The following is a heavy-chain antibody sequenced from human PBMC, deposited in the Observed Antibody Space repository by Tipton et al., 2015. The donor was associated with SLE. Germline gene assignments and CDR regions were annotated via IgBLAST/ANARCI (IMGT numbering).Heavy chain of an antibody. CDR1: GDSISSPYW. CDR3: ARGHERHYDSPNFDI. J-gene: IGHJ3*02. D-gene: IGHD5-12*01. Sequence: TLSLTCAVSGDSISSPYWWSWVRQSPGKGLEWIGEIYHSGATSYNPSLKSRVTISVDTSKNQFSLKLSSVTAADTAVYYCARGHERHYDSPNFDIWGQGTMVTVSS. V-gene: IGHV4-4*02. CDR2: IYHSGAT.